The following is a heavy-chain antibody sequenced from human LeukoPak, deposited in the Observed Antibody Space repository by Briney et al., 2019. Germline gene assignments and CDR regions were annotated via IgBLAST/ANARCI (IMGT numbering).Heavy chain of an antibody. CDR3: ASRLRWPSYFDY. Sequence: SETLSLTRTVSGASISSSSYYWGWIRQPPGKGMEWIGNIYYRGSTYYNPSLKSRVTISVDSSKNQFSLKLSSVTAADTAVYYCASRLRWPSYFDYWGQGTPVTVSS. CDR2: IYYRGST. CDR1: GASISSSSYY. J-gene: IGHJ4*02. V-gene: IGHV4-39*01. D-gene: IGHD4-23*01.